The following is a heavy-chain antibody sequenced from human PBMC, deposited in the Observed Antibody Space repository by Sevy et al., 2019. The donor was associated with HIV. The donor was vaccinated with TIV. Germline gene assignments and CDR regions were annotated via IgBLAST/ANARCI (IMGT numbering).Heavy chain of an antibody. Sequence: GGSLRLSCTTSGFTFGDYALSWFRQAPGKGLQWVTFIRGKTYGGTAEYAASVKGRLTISRDDSKSIAYLQMNSLKTEDTAVYYCTRGPSWNYLVSFDYWGQGTLVTVSS. CDR1: GFTFGDYA. CDR3: TRGPSWNYLVSFDY. D-gene: IGHD1-7*01. J-gene: IGHJ4*02. CDR2: IRGKTYGGTA. V-gene: IGHV3-49*03.